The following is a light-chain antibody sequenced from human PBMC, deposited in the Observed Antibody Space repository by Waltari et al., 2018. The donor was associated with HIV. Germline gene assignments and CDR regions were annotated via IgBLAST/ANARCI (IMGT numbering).Light chain of an antibody. V-gene: IGKV1-9*01. CDR3: QQHNGDPFT. J-gene: IGKJ3*01. CDR1: QDIRNI. CDR2: AAS. Sequence: DIQLTQSPSFLSASVRDRVPITCRARQDIRNILAWYQQKPGTVPTFLIYAASTLHSGVPSRFSGSGSGTEFTLTITSLQPDDFATYYCQQHNGDPFTFGPGTKVDIK.